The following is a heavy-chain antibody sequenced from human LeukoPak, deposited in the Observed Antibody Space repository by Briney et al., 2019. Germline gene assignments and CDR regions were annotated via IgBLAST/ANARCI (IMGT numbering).Heavy chain of an antibody. CDR1: GGSFRGYY. Sequence: PSETLSLTCAVYGGSFRGYYWSWIRQPPGKGLEWIGEINHSGSTTYNPSLKGRVTISVDTSKNQFSLKLNSVTAADTAVYYCASSGWYRGYWGQGTLVTVSS. J-gene: IGHJ4*02. V-gene: IGHV4-34*01. CDR2: INHSGST. D-gene: IGHD6-19*01. CDR3: ASSGWYRGY.